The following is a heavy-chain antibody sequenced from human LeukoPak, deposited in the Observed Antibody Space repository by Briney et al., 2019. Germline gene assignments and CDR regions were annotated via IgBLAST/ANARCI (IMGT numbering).Heavy chain of an antibody. CDR2: INGDGSAT. CDR3: ARDLNWGQVDY. V-gene: IGHV3-74*01. Sequence: GGSLRPSCAASGFTFSGHWMYWLRQAPGKGLAWVSRINGDGSATNYAGSMKGRFTISRDNARNIVYLQMNSLREDATAVYYCARDLNWGQVDYWGQGTLVTVSS. J-gene: IGHJ4*02. CDR1: GFTFSGHW. D-gene: IGHD7-27*01.